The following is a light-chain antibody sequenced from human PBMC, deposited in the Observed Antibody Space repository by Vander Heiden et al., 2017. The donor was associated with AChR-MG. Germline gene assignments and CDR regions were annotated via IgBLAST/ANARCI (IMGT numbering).Light chain of an antibody. CDR3: QQYYTEPLT. CDR2: WAS. CDR1: QSLLSDSKNF. Sequence: IVMTQSPDSLAVSLGERATINCKSSQSLLSDSKNFLAWFRQRPGQPPKLLIYWASTRASGAPDRFSGAGSGTDFTLTISSLQAEDVAVYYCQQYYTEPLTFGQGTKLQVK. V-gene: IGKV4-1*01. J-gene: IGKJ2*01.